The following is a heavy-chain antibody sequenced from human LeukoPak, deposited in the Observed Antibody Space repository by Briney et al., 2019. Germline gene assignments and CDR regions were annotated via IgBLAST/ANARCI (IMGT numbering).Heavy chain of an antibody. CDR1: GGTFSSYA. J-gene: IGHJ6*03. D-gene: IGHD2-2*01. V-gene: IGHV1-69*05. CDR2: IIPIFGTA. Sequence: SVKVSCKASGGTFSSYAISWARQAPGQGLEWMGGIIPIFGTANYAQKFQGRVTITTDESTSTAYMELSSLRSEDTAVYYCAGVDCSSTSCPGGGYYYMDVWGKGTTVTVSS. CDR3: AGVDCSSTSCPGGGYYYMDV.